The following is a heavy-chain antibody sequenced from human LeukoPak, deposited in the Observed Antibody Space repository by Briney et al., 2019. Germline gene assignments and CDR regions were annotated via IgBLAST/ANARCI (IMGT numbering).Heavy chain of an antibody. D-gene: IGHD5-12*01. Sequence: PGGSLRLSCAASGFTFSSYGMHWVRQAPGKGLEWVAVISYDGSNKYYADSVKGRFTISRDNSKNTLYLQMNSLRAEDTAVYYCAKALGWLGAFDIWGQGTMVTVSS. V-gene: IGHV3-30*18. J-gene: IGHJ3*02. CDR1: GFTFSSYG. CDR2: ISYDGSNK. CDR3: AKALGWLGAFDI.